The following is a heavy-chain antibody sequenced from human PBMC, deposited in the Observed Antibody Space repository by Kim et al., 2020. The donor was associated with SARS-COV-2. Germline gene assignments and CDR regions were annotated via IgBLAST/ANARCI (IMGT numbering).Heavy chain of an antibody. CDR2: MYDSGKT. D-gene: IGHD7-27*01. J-gene: IGHJ3*01. Sequence: SETLSLTCTVSGGSVSSGNYYWSWIRQPPGKAPEWIGIMYDSGKTLYNPSLKSRVSISVDTSKNQFSLKLQSVTAADTAVYFCARDLGMGWSGESNDAF. CDR3: ARDLGMGWSGESNDAF. CDR1: GGSVSSGNYY. V-gene: IGHV4-30-4*01.